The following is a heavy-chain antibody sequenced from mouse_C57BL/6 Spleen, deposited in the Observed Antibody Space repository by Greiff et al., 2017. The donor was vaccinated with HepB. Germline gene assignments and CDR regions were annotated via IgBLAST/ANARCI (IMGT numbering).Heavy chain of an antibody. V-gene: IGHV7-3*01. CDR3: ARTGTGYFDY. J-gene: IGHJ2*01. D-gene: IGHD4-1*01. CDR1: GFTFTDYY. Sequence: EVQRVESGGGLVQPGGSLSLSCAASGFTFTDYYMSWVRQPPGKALEWLGFIRNKANGYTTEYSASVKGRFTISRDNSQSILYLQMNALRAADSATYYCARTGTGYFDYWGQGTTLTVSS. CDR2: IRNKANGYTT.